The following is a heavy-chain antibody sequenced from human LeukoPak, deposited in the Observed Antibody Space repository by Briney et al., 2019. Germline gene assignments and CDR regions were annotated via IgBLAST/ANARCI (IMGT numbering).Heavy chain of an antibody. Sequence: PGRSLRLSCAASGFTFCSYGMHWVRQAPGKGLEWVAVIWYDGSNKYYADSVKGRFTISRDNSKNTLYLQMNSLRAEDTAVYYCARAEGYYDSSGNDAFDIWGQGTMVTVSS. J-gene: IGHJ3*02. CDR1: GFTFCSYG. CDR2: IWYDGSNK. D-gene: IGHD3-22*01. CDR3: ARAEGYYDSSGNDAFDI. V-gene: IGHV3-33*01.